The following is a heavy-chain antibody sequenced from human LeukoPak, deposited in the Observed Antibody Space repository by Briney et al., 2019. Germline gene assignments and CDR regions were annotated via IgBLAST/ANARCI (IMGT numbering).Heavy chain of an antibody. CDR3: AKQLGYCSDGSCYFPY. CDR1: GVTLSTYA. CDR2: ISNNGGYT. D-gene: IGHD2-15*01. V-gene: IGHV3-23*01. Sequence: GGSLRLSCAASGVTLSTYAMSWARQAPGKGLEWVSAISNNGGYTYYADSVQGRFTISRDNSKSTLCLQMNSLRAEDTAVYYCAKQLGYCSDGSCYFPYWGQGTLVTVSS. J-gene: IGHJ4*02.